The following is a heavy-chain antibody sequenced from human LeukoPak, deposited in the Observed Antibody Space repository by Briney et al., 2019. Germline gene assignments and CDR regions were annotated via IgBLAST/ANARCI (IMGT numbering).Heavy chain of an antibody. Sequence: GGSLRLSCVVSGFRFSDYYMSWIRQTPGKGLEFISYISGSGDAIYYTDSVKGRFTISRDNAKNSLYLQLDSLSAGDTAVYYCASLYDSTGFCFDYWGQGALVTVSS. D-gene: IGHD3-22*01. V-gene: IGHV3-11*01. CDR3: ASLYDSTGFCFDY. CDR1: GFRFSDYY. CDR2: ISGSGDAI. J-gene: IGHJ4*02.